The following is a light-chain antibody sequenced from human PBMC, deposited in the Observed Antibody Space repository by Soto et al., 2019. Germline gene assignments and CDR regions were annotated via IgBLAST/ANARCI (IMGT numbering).Light chain of an antibody. V-gene: IGKV1-33*01. CDR2: DAS. CDR1: QDINNY. Sequence: DIQMTQSPSSLSASVGDRVTITCQASQDINNYLNWYQQKPGKAPKLLIYDASNLETGVPSRFSGSGSGTDFTFTISSLQPEDIATYYCQQYDNLPSWTFGQGTKVEIK. J-gene: IGKJ1*01. CDR3: QQYDNLPSWT.